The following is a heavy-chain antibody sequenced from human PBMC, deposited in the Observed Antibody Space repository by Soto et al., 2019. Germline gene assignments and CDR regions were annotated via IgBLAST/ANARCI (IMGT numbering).Heavy chain of an antibody. CDR2: IYYSGST. D-gene: IGHD3-16*01. V-gene: IGHV4-59*01. Sequence: QVQLQESGPGLVKPSETLSLTCTVSGGSMSSYYWSWIRQPPGKGLEWIGYIYYSGSTNYNPSLKSRLTISVDTSKSQFSLKLSSVTAADTAVYYCARGVGAPALGGWFDPWGQGTLVIVSS. CDR3: ARGVGAPALGGWFDP. J-gene: IGHJ5*02. CDR1: GGSMSSYY.